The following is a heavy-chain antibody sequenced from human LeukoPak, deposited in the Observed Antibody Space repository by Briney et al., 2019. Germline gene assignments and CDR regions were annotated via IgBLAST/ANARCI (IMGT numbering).Heavy chain of an antibody. V-gene: IGHV1-46*01. Sequence: GASVKVSCKASGYTFTSYYMHWVRQAPGQGLEWMGIINPSGGSTSYAQKFQGRVTMTRDTPTSTVYMELRSLRSEDTAVYYCAREPPDSYYFDYWGQGTLVTVSS. J-gene: IGHJ4*02. CDR2: INPSGGST. CDR3: AREPPDSYYFDY. CDR1: GYTFTSYY.